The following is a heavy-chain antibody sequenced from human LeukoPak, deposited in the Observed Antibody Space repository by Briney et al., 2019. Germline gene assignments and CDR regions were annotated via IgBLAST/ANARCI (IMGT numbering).Heavy chain of an antibody. D-gene: IGHD1-26*01. J-gene: IGHJ4*02. V-gene: IGHV4-34*01. CDR3: ARRKRIVGATRRYYFDY. CDR1: GGSFSGYY. Sequence: SETLSLTCAVYGGSFSGYYWSWIRQPPGKGLEWIGEINHSGSTNYNPSLKSRVTISVDTSKNQFSLKLSSVTAADTAVYYCARRKRIVGATRRYYFDYWGQGTLVTVSS. CDR2: INHSGST.